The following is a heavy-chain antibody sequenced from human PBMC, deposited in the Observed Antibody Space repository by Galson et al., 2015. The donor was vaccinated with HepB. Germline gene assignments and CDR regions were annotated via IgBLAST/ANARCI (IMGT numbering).Heavy chain of an antibody. V-gene: IGHV4-59*01. CDR2: IYYSGST. J-gene: IGHJ6*02. CDR3: AKGRGYYYGMDV. CDR1: GGSISSYY. Sequence: TLSLTCTVSGGSISSYYWSWIRQPPGKGLEWIGYIYYSGSTNYNPSLKSRVTISVDTSKNQFSLKLSSVTAADMAVYYCAKGRGYYYGMDVWGQGTTVTVSS.